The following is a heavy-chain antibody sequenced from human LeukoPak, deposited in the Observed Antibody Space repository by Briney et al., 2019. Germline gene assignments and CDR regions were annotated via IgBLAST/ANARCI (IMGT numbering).Heavy chain of an antibody. V-gene: IGHV3-23*01. CDR1: GSAFSNFA. D-gene: IGHD3-16*01. Sequence: PGGSLRLSCAASGSAFSNFAMSWVRQAPGKGLEWVSAMSGSGDGTYYADSVKGRFTISRDNSKNTLYLQMNSLRAEDTAVYYCAKMMGQRLYDYCMDVWGKGTTVTVSS. J-gene: IGHJ6*03. CDR2: MSGSGDGT. CDR3: AKMMGQRLYDYCMDV.